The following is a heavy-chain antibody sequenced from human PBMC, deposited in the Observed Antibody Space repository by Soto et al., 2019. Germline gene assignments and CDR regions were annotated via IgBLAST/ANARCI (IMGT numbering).Heavy chain of an antibody. CDR3: ATGQSYDDYIWGSYRYTTRLFDY. J-gene: IGHJ4*02. V-gene: IGHV1-18*01. Sequence: ASVKVSCKASGYTFTSYGISWVRQAPGQGLEWMGWISAYNGNTNYAQKLQGRVTMTTDTSTSTAYMELSSLRSEDTAVYYCATGQSYDDYIWGSYRYTTRLFDYWGQGTLVTVSS. CDR1: GYTFTSYG. D-gene: IGHD3-16*02. CDR2: ISAYNGNT.